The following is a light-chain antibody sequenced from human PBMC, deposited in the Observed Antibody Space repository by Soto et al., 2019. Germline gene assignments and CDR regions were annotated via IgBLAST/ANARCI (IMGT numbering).Light chain of an antibody. J-gene: IGLJ1*01. CDR2: DNN. CDR3: GSWDSSLTYV. CDR1: SSNIGNNF. Sequence: QLVLTQPPSVSAAPGQKVTISCSGSSSNIGNNFVTWYQQLPGTAPKLLIYDNNKRPSGIPDRFSGSQSGTSATLGITGLQTGDEAVYYCGSWDSSLTYVFGTGTKLTVL. V-gene: IGLV1-51*01.